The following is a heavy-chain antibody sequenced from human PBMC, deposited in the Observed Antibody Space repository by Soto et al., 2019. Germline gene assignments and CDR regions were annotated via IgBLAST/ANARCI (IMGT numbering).Heavy chain of an antibody. D-gene: IGHD3-10*01. V-gene: IGHV4-31*03. J-gene: IGHJ5*02. Sequence: PSETLSLTCTVSGGSISSGGYYWSWIRQHPGKGLEWIGYIYYSGCTHYNPSLKSRVTISVDTSKNQFSLKLSSVTAADTAVYYCARITMVRGVMDHPFQGWFDPWGQGTLVTVS. CDR3: ARITMVRGVMDHPFQGWFDP. CDR2: IYYSGCT. CDR1: GGSISSGGYY.